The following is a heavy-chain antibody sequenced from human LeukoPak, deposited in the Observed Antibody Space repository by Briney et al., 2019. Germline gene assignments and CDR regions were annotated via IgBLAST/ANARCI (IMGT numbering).Heavy chain of an antibody. J-gene: IGHJ6*02. CDR1: GFPFSNYD. V-gene: IGHV3-13*01. CDR2: IDTVGNT. Sequence: PGGSLRLSCGASGFPFSNYDMHWVRQAPGKGLDWVSAIDTVGNTYYSGSMKGRFTISRENAQNSLFLQMNSLRDGDTALYYCIRIRTREHQYGMDVWGQGTTVTVSS. CDR3: IRIRTREHQYGMDV. D-gene: IGHD1-26*01.